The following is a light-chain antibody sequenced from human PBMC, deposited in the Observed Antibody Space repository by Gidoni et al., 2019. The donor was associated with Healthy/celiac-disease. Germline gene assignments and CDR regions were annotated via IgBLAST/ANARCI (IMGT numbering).Light chain of an antibody. CDR2: GPS. CDR3: QQYNTWPRT. Sequence: EIVMTHSPATLSVSPGERATRSCRASQSASSNLAWYQQQPGQAPRLLISGPSTRSAGIPARFSVSGSGTEFTLTLSSLQSEDLAVYYCQQYNTWPRTFGQXTKVEIK. V-gene: IGKV3-15*01. J-gene: IGKJ1*01. CDR1: QSASSN.